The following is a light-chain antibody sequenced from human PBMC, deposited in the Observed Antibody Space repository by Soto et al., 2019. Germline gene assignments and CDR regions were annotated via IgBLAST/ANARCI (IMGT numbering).Light chain of an antibody. CDR1: SSDAGAYGY. CDR2: EVT. V-gene: IGLV2-14*01. Sequence: QSVLTQPASVSGSPGQSITISCTGTSSDAGAYGYVSWYQQHPGKAPQLMIYEVTNRPSGISYRFSGSKSGNTASLTISGLQAEDEADYYCSSYSSSSTLYVFGTGTKVTVL. CDR3: SSYSSSSTLYV. J-gene: IGLJ1*01.